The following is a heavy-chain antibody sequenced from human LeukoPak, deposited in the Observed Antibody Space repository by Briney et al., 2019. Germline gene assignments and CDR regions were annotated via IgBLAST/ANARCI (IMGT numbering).Heavy chain of an antibody. CDR3: ARGRWDIVLMVYAILDY. V-gene: IGHV3-30*03. CDR2: ISYDGSNK. J-gene: IGHJ4*02. CDR1: GFTFSSYG. D-gene: IGHD2-8*01. Sequence: GGSLRLSCAASGFTFSSYGMHWVRQAPGKGLEWVAVISYDGSNKYYADSVKGRFTISRDNSKNTLYLQMNSLRAEDTAVYYCARGRWDIVLMVYAILDYWGQGTLVTVSS.